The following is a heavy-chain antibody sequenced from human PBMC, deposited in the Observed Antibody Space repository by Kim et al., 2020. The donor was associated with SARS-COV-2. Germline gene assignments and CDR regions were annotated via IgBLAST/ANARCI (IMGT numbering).Heavy chain of an antibody. V-gene: IGHV3-30*03. Sequence: GGSLRLSCATSGFTLSSYSMNWVRQAPGKGLEWVALITCTGNNTKYADSVKARFTISRDNAKNMVYLQMNNLRGEDTAVYYCGSGTFSAFDICVHWTMVT. CDR2: ITCTGNNT. CDR1: GFTLSSYS. CDR3: GSGTFSAFDI. J-gene: IGHJ3*02. D-gene: IGHD1-7*01.